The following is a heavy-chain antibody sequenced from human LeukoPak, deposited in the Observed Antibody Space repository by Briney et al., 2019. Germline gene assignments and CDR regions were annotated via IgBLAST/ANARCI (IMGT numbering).Heavy chain of an antibody. Sequence: SETLSLTCTVSGGSISSSSYYWGWIRQPAGKGPEWIGTIFYVGDTYYNPSLKSRVTMSVDTSKNQFSLRLRSVSTADTAVYYCARTSGSQYVPIANWGQGIRVTVSS. D-gene: IGHD1-26*01. J-gene: IGHJ4*02. CDR2: IFYVGDT. V-gene: IGHV4-39*01. CDR3: ARTSGSQYVPIAN. CDR1: GGSISSSSYY.